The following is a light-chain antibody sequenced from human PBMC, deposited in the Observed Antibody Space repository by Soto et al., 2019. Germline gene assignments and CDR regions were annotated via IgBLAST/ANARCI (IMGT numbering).Light chain of an antibody. V-gene: IGKV3-20*01. J-gene: IGKJ5*01. Sequence: IVLTQSPWTLSLSPGDRPTLSCRASQSVSSSYLAWYQQKPGQAPRLLIYGASSRATGLPDRFSGSGSGTDFTLIISRLEPEDFAVYYCQQYGSSPLTFGQGTRVEIK. CDR1: QSVSSSY. CDR2: GAS. CDR3: QQYGSSPLT.